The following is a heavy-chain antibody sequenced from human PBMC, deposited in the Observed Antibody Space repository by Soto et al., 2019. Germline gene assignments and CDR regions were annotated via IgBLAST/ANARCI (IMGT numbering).Heavy chain of an antibody. V-gene: IGHV3-23*01. CDR1: GFTFSNYG. CDR3: VTETSGNWGYMDD. J-gene: IGHJ6*04. CDR2: MTDSGYRR. Sequence: GGSLRLSCAGSGFTFSNYGMSWGRQAPGQGREWVTCMTDSGYRREYAYSVKGRCTISRDNSNCTLYLQMTRLSAEAPAVYFCVTETSGNWGYMDDCDRGTTVAVSS. D-gene: IGHD7-27*01.